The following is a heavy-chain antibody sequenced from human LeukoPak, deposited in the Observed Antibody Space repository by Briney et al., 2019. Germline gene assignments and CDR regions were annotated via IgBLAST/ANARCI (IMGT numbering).Heavy chain of an antibody. V-gene: IGHV3-30*03. J-gene: IGHJ6*02. CDR1: GFSLNSYA. CDR2: ISYDGSNK. Sequence: GGSLRLSCAASGFSLNSYAIHWVRQAPGKGLEWVTAISYDGSNKHYADSVRGRFTISRDNSKNTLYLQMNSLRSDDTAVYYCAQGGSEIYYFYHGMDVWGRGTTVTVS. D-gene: IGHD3-10*01. CDR3: AQGGSEIYYFYHGMDV.